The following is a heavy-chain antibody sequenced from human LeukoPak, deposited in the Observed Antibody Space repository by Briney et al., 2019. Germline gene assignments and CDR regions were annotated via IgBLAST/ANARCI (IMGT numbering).Heavy chain of an antibody. Sequence: GGSLRLSCAAPGFTFSSYAMHWVRQAPGKGLEWVAVISYDGSNKYYADSVKGRFTISRDNSKNTLYLQMNSLRAEDTAVYYCARCSPATIAAAAGHQHFPFDYWGQGTLVTVSS. CDR2: ISYDGSNK. CDR3: ARCSPATIAAAAGHQHFPFDY. J-gene: IGHJ4*02. V-gene: IGHV3-30-3*01. CDR1: GFTFSSYA. D-gene: IGHD6-13*01.